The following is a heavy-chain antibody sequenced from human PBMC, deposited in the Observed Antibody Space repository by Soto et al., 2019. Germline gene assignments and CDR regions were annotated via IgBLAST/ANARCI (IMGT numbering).Heavy chain of an antibody. CDR3: ARDRYCSSTSCYYYYYYMDV. D-gene: IGHD2-2*01. CDR2: IKQDGSEK. J-gene: IGHJ6*03. Sequence: GGSLRLSCAASGFTFSSHWMSWVRQAPGKGLEWVANIKQDGSEKYYVDSVKGRFTISRDNAKNSLYLQMNSLRAEDTAVYYCARDRYCSSTSCYYYYYYMDVWGRGTTVTVSS. CDR1: GFTFSSHW. V-gene: IGHV3-7*01.